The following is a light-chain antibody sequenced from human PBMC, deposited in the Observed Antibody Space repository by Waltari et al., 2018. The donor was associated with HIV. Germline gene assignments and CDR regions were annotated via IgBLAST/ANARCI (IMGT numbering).Light chain of an antibody. V-gene: IGLV1-44*01. Sequence: QSVLTQPPSASGTPGQRVTMSCSGSSFNIESHHVNWYQQLPGTAPKLLIYSNKQRSSGVPDRFSGSKSGTSASLAISGLQSDDETDYYCAVRDDRLNGVLFGGGTRLTVL. CDR3: AVRDDRLNGVL. J-gene: IGLJ2*01. CDR1: SFNIESHH. CDR2: SNK.